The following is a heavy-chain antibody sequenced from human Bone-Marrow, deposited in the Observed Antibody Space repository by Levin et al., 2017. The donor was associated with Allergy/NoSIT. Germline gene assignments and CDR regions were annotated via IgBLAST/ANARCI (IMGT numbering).Heavy chain of an antibody. CDR1: GFTFSSYS. D-gene: IGHD6-13*01. J-gene: IGHJ4*02. Sequence: LSLTCAASGFTFSSYSMNWVRQAPGKGLEWVSYISSSSSTIYYADSVKGRFTISRDNAKNSLYLQMNSLRDEDTAVYYCANAAAGTVVGYDYWGQGTLVTVSS. V-gene: IGHV3-48*02. CDR2: ISSSSSTI. CDR3: ANAAAGTVVGYDY.